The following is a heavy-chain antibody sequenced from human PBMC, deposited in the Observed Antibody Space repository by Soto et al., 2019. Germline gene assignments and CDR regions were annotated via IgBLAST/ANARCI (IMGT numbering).Heavy chain of an antibody. V-gene: IGHV3-7*01. CDR2: MNRDGSAQ. Sequence: PGGSLRLSCAASGFTFSRVWINWVRQAPGKGLEWVANMNRDGSAQYYVDSVKGRFTISRDNAKNSVSLQMNSLRAEDAAVYYCLSGRGYWGQGALVTVSS. CDR1: GFTFSRVW. J-gene: IGHJ4*02. CDR3: LSGRGY.